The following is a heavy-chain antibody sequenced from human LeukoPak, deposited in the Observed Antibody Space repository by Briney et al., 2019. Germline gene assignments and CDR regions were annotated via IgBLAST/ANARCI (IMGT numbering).Heavy chain of an antibody. CDR2: ISSSSSTI. Sequence: PGGSLRLSCAASGFTFSSYSMNWVRQAPGKGLEWVSYISSSSSTIYYADSVKGRFTISRNNAKNSLYLQMNSLRAEDTAVYYCAREAQWLVRNFDYWGQGTLATVSS. V-gene: IGHV3-48*04. CDR1: GFTFSSYS. D-gene: IGHD6-19*01. CDR3: AREAQWLVRNFDY. J-gene: IGHJ4*02.